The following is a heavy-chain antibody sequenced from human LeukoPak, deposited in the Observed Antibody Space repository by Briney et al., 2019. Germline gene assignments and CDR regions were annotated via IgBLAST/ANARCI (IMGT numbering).Heavy chain of an antibody. CDR2: VSPYNGNT. Sequence: AASVRVSCKTSCYTFTDYDITWVRQAPGQGLEWMGRVSPYNGNTYYSQRFQDRVTITKDTSTGTAYMDLRNLRTDGTAMYYCARNGRVRRVVKDLFEYWGQGTLVAVSS. J-gene: IGHJ4*02. V-gene: IGHV1-18*01. D-gene: IGHD3-10*01. CDR1: CYTFTDYD. CDR3: ARNGRVRRVVKDLFEY.